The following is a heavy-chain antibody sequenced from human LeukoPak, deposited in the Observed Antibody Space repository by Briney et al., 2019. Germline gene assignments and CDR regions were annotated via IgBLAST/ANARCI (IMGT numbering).Heavy chain of an antibody. J-gene: IGHJ4*02. Sequence: GGSLRLSCAASGFTFSDYYMSWIRQAPGKGLEWVSYISSSGSTIYYADSVKGRFTISRDNAKNSLYLQMNSLRAEDTAVYYCARDQKEYSNGWSHHFDYWGQGTLVTVSS. CDR2: ISSSGSTI. V-gene: IGHV3-11*01. D-gene: IGHD6-19*01. CDR3: ARDQKEYSNGWSHHFDY. CDR1: GFTFSDYY.